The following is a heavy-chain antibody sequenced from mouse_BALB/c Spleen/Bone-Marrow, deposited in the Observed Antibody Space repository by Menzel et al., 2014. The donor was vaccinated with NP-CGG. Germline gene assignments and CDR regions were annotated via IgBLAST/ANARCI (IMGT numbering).Heavy chain of an antibody. J-gene: IGHJ2*01. D-gene: IGHD1-1*01. CDR1: GYSITSDYA. CDR2: ISYSGST. V-gene: IGHV3-2*02. Sequence: VQLQQSGPGLVKPSQSLSLTCTVAGYSITSDYAWNWIRQFPGNKLEWMGYISYSGSTNYNPSLKSRISITRDTSKNQFFLRSNSVTTEDTATYYCARSVVATRYFDYWGQGTTLTVSS. CDR3: ARSVVATRYFDY.